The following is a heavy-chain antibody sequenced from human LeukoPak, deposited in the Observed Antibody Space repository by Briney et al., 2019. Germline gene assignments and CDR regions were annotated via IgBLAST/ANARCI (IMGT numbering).Heavy chain of an antibody. D-gene: IGHD3-10*01. J-gene: IGHJ6*03. CDR3: AKSGSRKDHYFHYMDV. CDR1: GFTFDEYA. CDR2: IHWDGGST. V-gene: IGHV3-43D*03. Sequence: GGSLRLSCAASGFTFDEYAMHWVRRPAGGGLEWVSLIHWDGGSTYYADSVRGRFTISRDSRKNSLYLQMNGLRAEDTALYYCAKSGSRKDHYFHYMDVWGKGTTVTVSS.